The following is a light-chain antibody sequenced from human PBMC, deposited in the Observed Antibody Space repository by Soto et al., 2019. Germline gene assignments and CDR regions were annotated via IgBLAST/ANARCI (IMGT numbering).Light chain of an antibody. CDR2: DAS. Sequence: EIVLTQSPATLSLSPGERATLSCRASQSVSSYLAWYKQKPGQAPRLLIYDASNRATGIPARFSGSGSGTDFPLTISSLEPEDFAVYYCLQRSDWPRTFGQGTKVEIK. J-gene: IGKJ1*01. CDR1: QSVSSY. V-gene: IGKV3-11*01. CDR3: LQRSDWPRT.